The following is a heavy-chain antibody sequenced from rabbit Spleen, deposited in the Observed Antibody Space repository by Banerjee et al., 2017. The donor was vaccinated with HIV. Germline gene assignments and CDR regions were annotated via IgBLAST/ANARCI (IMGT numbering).Heavy chain of an antibody. Sequence: QSLEESGGDLVKPGASLTLTCTASGVSFSVSSYMCWVRQAPGKGLEWIACIDAGSSDFTYFASWAKGRFTISKTSSTTVTLQMTSLTAADTATYFCARDTSSSFSSYGMDLWGPGTLVTAS. CDR1: GVSFSVSSY. CDR3: ARDTSSSFSSYGMDL. CDR2: IDAGSSDFT. D-gene: IGHD1-1*01. V-gene: IGHV1S40*01. J-gene: IGHJ6*01.